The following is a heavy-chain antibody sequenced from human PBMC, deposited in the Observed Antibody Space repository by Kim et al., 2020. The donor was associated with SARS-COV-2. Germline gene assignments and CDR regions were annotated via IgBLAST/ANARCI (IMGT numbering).Heavy chain of an antibody. CDR1: GFTFSSYA. V-gene: IGHV3-23*03. Sequence: GGSLRLSCAASGFTFSSYAMSWVRQAPGKGLEWVSVIYSGGSSTYYADSVKGRFTISRDNSKNTLYLQMNSLRAEDTAVYYCAKHLRAATYSNYGMDVWGQGTTVTVSS. D-gene: IGHD2-15*01. CDR3: AKHLRAATYSNYGMDV. CDR2: IYSGGSST. J-gene: IGHJ6*02.